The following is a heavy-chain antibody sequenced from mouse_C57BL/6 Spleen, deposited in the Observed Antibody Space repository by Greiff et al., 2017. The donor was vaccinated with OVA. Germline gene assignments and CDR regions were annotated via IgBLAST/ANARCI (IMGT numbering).Heavy chain of an antibody. CDR3: ARRSEDYDSFDY. CDR2: IYPNNGTT. D-gene: IGHD2-4*01. V-gene: IGHV1-39*01. Sequence: VQLQQSGPELVKPGASVKISCKASGYSFTDYNMNWVKQSNGQGLEWIGVIYPNNGTTNYNEKFKGKATLTVDQSSSTAYMQLNSLTSEDSAVYYCARRSEDYDSFDYWGQGTTLTVSS. J-gene: IGHJ2*01. CDR1: GYSFTDYN.